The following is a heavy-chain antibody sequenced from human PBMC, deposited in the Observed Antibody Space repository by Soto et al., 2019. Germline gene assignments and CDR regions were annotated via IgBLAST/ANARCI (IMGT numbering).Heavy chain of an antibody. J-gene: IGHJ4*02. V-gene: IGHV4-38-2*01. D-gene: IGHD1-1*01. CDR2: IYHSGST. CDR3: ARALERFALDY. CDR1: GYSISSGYY. Sequence: SETLPLTCAVSGYSISSGYYWGWIRQPPGKGLEWIGSIYHSGSTYYNPSLKSRVTISVDTSKNQFSLKLSSVTAADTAVYYCARALERFALDYWGQGTLVTVSS.